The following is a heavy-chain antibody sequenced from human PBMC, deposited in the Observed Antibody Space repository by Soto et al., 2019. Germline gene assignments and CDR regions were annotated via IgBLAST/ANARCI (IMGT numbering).Heavy chain of an antibody. CDR1: GGSISSGCYY. J-gene: IGHJ3*02. Sequence: SETLSLTCTVSGGSISSGCYYWSWIRQHPGKGLEWIGYIYYSGSTYYNPSLKSRVTISVDTSKNQFSLKLSSVTAADTAVYYCARAYDSSGPYAFDIWGQGTMVTVSS. V-gene: IGHV4-31*03. D-gene: IGHD3-22*01. CDR3: ARAYDSSGPYAFDI. CDR2: IYYSGST.